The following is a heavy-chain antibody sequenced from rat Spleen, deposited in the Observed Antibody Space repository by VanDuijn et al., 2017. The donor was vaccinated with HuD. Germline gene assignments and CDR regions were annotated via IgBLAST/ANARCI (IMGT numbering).Heavy chain of an antibody. CDR3: AKDGPFYYYTRHHYWYFDF. Sequence: EVQLVESDGGLVQPGRSLKLSCVASGFTFSDYNMAWVRQAPKKGLDWVATINYDGRGTYYRGSVKGRFSVSRDNAKSTLYLQMDSLRSEDTATYYCAKDGPFYYYTRHHYWYFDFWGPGTMVTVSS. J-gene: IGHJ1*01. D-gene: IGHD1-1*01. CDR2: INYDGRGT. V-gene: IGHV5-7*01. CDR1: GFTFSDYN.